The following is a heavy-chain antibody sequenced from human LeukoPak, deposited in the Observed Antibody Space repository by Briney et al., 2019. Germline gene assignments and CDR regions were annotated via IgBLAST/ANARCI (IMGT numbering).Heavy chain of an antibody. D-gene: IGHD1-14*01. CDR3: ARVTSRLGWFDP. CDR1: GYSISSGYY. CDR2: ISHSGST. V-gene: IGHV4-38-2*02. J-gene: IGHJ5*02. Sequence: SETLSLTCTVSGYSISSGYYWGCIRQPPGKGLEWIGSISHSGSTYYKPSLKSRVTISVDTSKNQFSLKLRSVTAADTAVYYCARVTSRLGWFDPWGQGTLVTVSS.